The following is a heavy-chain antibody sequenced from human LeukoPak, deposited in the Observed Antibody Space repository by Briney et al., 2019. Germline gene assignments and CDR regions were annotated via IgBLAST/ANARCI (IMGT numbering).Heavy chain of an antibody. V-gene: IGHV3-21*01. Sequence: GGSLRLSCAASGSTFSSYSMNWVRQAPGKGLEWVSSISSSSYIYYADSVKGRFTISRDNAKNSLYLQMNSLRAEDTAVYYCARVRAAAGREPLDYWGQGTLVTVSS. CDR3: ARVRAAAGREPLDY. CDR1: GSTFSSYS. D-gene: IGHD6-13*01. CDR2: ISSSSYI. J-gene: IGHJ4*02.